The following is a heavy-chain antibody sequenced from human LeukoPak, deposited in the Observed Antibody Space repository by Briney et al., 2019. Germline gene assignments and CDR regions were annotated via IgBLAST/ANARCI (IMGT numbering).Heavy chain of an antibody. J-gene: IGHJ4*02. Sequence: NPSETLPLTCTVSGGSISSSSYYWGWIRQPPGKGLEWIGSIYYSGSTYYNPSLKSRVAISVDTSKNQFSLKLSSVTAADTAVYYCARQGGRFDYWGQGTLVTVSS. CDR3: ARQGGRFDY. D-gene: IGHD3-16*01. CDR2: IYYSGST. V-gene: IGHV4-39*01. CDR1: GGSISSSSYY.